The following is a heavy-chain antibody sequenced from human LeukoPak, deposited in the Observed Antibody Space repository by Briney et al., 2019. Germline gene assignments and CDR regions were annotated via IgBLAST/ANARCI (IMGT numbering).Heavy chain of an antibody. D-gene: IGHD1-1*01. Sequence: PSETLSLTCAVYGGSFSGYYWSWIRQPPGKGLEWIGEINHSGSTNYNPSLKSRVTISVDTSKNQFSLKLSSVTAADTAVYYCAREGTRDTNWFDPWGQGTLVTVSS. CDR2: INHSGST. J-gene: IGHJ5*02. CDR3: AREGTRDTNWFDP. CDR1: GGSFSGYY. V-gene: IGHV4-34*01.